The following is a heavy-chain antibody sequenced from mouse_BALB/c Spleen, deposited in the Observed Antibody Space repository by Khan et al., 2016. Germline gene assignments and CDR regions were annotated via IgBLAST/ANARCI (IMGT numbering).Heavy chain of an antibody. CDR3: ARSRRMAGKYMFDY. V-gene: IGHV1-4*01. Sequence: QVQLQQSGAELARPGASVKMSCKASGYTFTIYTMHWVKQRPGQGLEWIGYINPSSGYTNYNQTFKDQATLTADTSSSTAYMQLSSLTSEDSAVDSCARSRRMAGKYMFDYWGQGTNLTVSA. CDR1: GYTFTIYT. J-gene: IGHJ2*01. CDR2: INPSSGYT. D-gene: IGHD2-1*01.